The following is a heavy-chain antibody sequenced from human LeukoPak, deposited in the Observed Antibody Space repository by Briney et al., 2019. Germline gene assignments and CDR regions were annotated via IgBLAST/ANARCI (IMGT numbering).Heavy chain of an antibody. D-gene: IGHD3-22*01. Sequence: GGSLRLSCVASGFTFSSYAMSWVRQAPGKGLEWVSVISGRGGSTYYADSVKGRFTISRDNSKNTLYLQMNSLRAEDTAVHYCAKDLATYYYDSSGYHGPFDPWGQGTLVTVSS. V-gene: IGHV3-23*01. CDR2: ISGRGGST. CDR1: GFTFSSYA. J-gene: IGHJ5*02. CDR3: AKDLATYYYDSSGYHGPFDP.